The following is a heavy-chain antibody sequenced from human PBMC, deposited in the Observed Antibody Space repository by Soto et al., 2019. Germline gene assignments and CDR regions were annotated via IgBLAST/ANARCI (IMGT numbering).Heavy chain of an antibody. J-gene: IGHJ6*03. Sequence: QVQLQESGPGLVRHSQTLSLTCTVSGDSISSGNYYWSWIRQHPGKGLEWIGYIHYGGSTYNYPSLKSRVIISEDASKNQFSLKLTSVTAADTAVYYCGRSRGVYYYYMDVWGKGTTVTVSS. V-gene: IGHV4-31*03. CDR3: GRSRGVYYYYMDV. D-gene: IGHD1-26*01. CDR1: GDSISSGNYY. CDR2: IHYGGST.